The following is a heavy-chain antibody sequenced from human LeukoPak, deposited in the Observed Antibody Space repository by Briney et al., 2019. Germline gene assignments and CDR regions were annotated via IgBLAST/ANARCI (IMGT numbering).Heavy chain of an antibody. CDR2: ITSGGTTM. J-gene: IGHJ4*02. CDR1: GFIFRNYG. D-gene: IGHD2-2*01. V-gene: IGHV3-48*03. Sequence: GGSLRLSCAASGFIFRNYGMNWVRQAPRRGLEWVSYITSGGTTMYYADSVKGRFTISRDNAKNSLYLQLNNLRAEDTAVYYCARLRGYCSSSSCYGAEDYWGQGTLVTVSS. CDR3: ARLRGYCSSSSCYGAEDY.